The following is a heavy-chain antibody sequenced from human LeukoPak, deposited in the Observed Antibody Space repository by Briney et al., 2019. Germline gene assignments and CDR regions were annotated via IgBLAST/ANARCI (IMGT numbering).Heavy chain of an antibody. V-gene: IGHV3-53*01. CDR1: GFTVSSNY. D-gene: IGHD3-3*01. CDR2: IYNGGST. Sequence: PGGSLRLSCAASGFTVSSNYMSWVRQAPGKGLEWVSVIYNGGSTYYADSVKGRFTISRDNSKNTLYLQMNSLRAEDTAVYYCARPGTYYDFWSGYYDYWGQGTLVTVSS. J-gene: IGHJ4*02. CDR3: ARPGTYYDFWSGYYDY.